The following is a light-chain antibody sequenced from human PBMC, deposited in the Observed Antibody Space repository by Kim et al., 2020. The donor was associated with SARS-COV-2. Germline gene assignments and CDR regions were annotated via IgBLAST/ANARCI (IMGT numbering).Light chain of an antibody. J-gene: IGLJ3*02. CDR2: YDD. V-gene: IGLV3-21*04. CDR3: QVWDHGANQWV. CDR1: NIGSLS. Sequence: SYELTQPPSVSVAPGQTARISCAGNNIGSLSVHWYQQKPGQAPVLVILYDDDRPSGIPERFSGSNSANTATLTISGVEAGDEADFYCQVWDHGANQWVFGGGTQLTVL.